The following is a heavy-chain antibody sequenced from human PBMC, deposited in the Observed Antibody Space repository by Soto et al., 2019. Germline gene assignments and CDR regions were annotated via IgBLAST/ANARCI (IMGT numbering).Heavy chain of an antibody. D-gene: IGHD2-2*01. CDR3: ARDSGCSRTSCSGNWFDP. CDR2: ISYDGSLT. V-gene: IGHV3-30-3*01. CDR1: GFTFSSYA. J-gene: IGHJ5*02. Sequence: GESLKISCAASGFTFSSYAMHWVRQAPGKGLEWVAVISYDGSLTYYADSVKGRFTLSRDNSKNTLYVQMNTLRAEDTAVYFCARDSGCSRTSCSGNWFDPWGQGTLVTVSS.